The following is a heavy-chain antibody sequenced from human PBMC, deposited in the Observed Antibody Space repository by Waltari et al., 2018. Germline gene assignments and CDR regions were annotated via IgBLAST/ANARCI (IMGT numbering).Heavy chain of an antibody. D-gene: IGHD6-13*01. CDR1: GGSLSSSNW. CDR2: IYHSGST. J-gene: IGHJ4*02. V-gene: IGHV4-4*02. Sequence: QVQLQESGPGLVKPSGTLSLTCAVSGGSLSSSNWWIWVRQPPGKGLEWIGEIYHSGSTNYNPSLKSRVTRSVDKSKNQFSLKLSSVTAADTAVYYCARTLSAAGSLYYFDYWGQGTLVTVSS. CDR3: ARTLSAAGSLYYFDY.